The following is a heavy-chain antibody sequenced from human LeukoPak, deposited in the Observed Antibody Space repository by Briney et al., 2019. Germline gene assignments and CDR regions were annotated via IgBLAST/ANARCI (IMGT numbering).Heavy chain of an antibody. D-gene: IGHD2-2*01. J-gene: IGHJ4*02. Sequence: PGGSLRLSCAASGFTFSSYSMNWVRQAPGKGLEWVSSISSSSSYIYYADSVKGRFTISRDNAKNSLYLQMSALRAEDTAVYYCAKRSGYCSTTGCSLPGRSPPENWGQGTLVTVSS. V-gene: IGHV3-21*04. CDR2: ISSSSSYI. CDR3: AKRSGYCSTTGCSLPGRSPPEN. CDR1: GFTFSSYS.